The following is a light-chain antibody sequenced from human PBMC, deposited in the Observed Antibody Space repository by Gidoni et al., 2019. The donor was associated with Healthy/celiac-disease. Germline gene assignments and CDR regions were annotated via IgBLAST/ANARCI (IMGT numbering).Light chain of an antibody. J-gene: IGLJ3*02. V-gene: IGLV3-9*01. CDR2: RDS. CDR3: QVWDSSWV. Sequence: SYELTQPLSVSVALGQTARITCGGNNMGSKNVHWYQQKPGQAPVLVIYRDSNRPSGIPERFSGSNSGNTATLTISRAQAGDEADYYRQVWDSSWVFGGGTKLTVL. CDR1: NMGSKN.